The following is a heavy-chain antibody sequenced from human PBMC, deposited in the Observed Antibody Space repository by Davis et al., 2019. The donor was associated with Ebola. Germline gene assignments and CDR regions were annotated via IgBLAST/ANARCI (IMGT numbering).Heavy chain of an antibody. CDR2: ISYDGSNK. Sequence: GESLKISCAASGFTFSSYAMHWVRQAPGKGLEWVAVISYDGSNKYYADSVKGRFTISRDNSKNTLYLQMNSLRAEDTAVYYCARDREDCSGGSCLTLSVWGQGTLVTVSS. CDR3: ARDREDCSGGSCLTLSV. V-gene: IGHV3-30-3*01. CDR1: GFTFSSYA. J-gene: IGHJ4*02. D-gene: IGHD2-15*01.